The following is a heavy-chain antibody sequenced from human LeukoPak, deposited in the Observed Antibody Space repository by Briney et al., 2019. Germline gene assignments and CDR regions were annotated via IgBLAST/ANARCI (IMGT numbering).Heavy chain of an antibody. CDR1: GYTFTSYD. J-gene: IGHJ4*02. CDR3: ARTLINYYDSSGYYSY. Sequence: ASVKVSCKASGYTFTSYDINWVRQATGQGLEWMGWINPNSGNTGYAQKFQGRVTMTRNTSISTAYMELSSLRSEDTAVYYCARTLINYYDSSGYYSYWGQGTLVTVSS. V-gene: IGHV1-8*01. D-gene: IGHD3-22*01. CDR2: INPNSGNT.